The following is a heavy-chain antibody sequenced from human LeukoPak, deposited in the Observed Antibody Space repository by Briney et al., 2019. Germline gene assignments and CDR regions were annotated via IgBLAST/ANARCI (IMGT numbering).Heavy chain of an antibody. CDR2: IIPIFGTA. J-gene: IGHJ6*02. V-gene: IGHV1-69*01. CDR1: GGTFSSYA. CDR3: ARGLTTVTTFLGAYYYHGMDV. D-gene: IGHD4-17*01. Sequence: SVKVSCKASGGTFSSYAISWVRQAPGQGLKWMGGIIPIFGTANYAQKFQGRVTITADESTSTAYMELSSLRSEDTAVYYCARGLTTVTTFLGAYYYHGMDVWGQGTTVTVSS.